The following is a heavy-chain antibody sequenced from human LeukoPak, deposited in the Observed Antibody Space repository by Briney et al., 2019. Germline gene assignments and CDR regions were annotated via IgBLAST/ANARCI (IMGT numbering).Heavy chain of an antibody. V-gene: IGHV3-73*01. CDR3: SKGGIIDY. D-gene: IGHD2-15*01. CDR1: GFTFSGSA. J-gene: IGHJ4*02. CDR2: FRSKANSYAT. Sequence: GGSLRLSCAASGFTFSGSAMHWVRQASGKGLEWVGRFRSKANSYATAYAASVKGRFTISRDGSKNTAYLQMNSLKTEDTAVYYCSKGGIIDYWGQGTLVTVSS.